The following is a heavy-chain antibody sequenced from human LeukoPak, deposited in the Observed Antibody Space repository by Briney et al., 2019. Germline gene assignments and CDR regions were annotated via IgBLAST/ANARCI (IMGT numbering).Heavy chain of an antibody. CDR3: ARDPGYSSSWYFDN. J-gene: IGHJ4*02. V-gene: IGHV3-33*01. CDR1: GFAFSSYG. D-gene: IGHD6-13*01. CDR2: IWYDGNNK. Sequence: PGGSLRLSCAASGFAFSSYGMHWVRRAPGKGLEWVALIWYDGNNKYNADSVKGRFTISRDNSKNTLYLQMNSLRAEDTAVYYCARDPGYSSSWYFDNWGQGTLVTVSS.